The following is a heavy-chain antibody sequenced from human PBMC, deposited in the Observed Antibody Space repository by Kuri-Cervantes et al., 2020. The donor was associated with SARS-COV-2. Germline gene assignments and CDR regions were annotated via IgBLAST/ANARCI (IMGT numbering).Heavy chain of an antibody. D-gene: IGHD5/OR15-5a*01. J-gene: IGHJ4*02. CDR3: ARLSTKTEIGDFDY. Sequence: ASVKVSCKASGYTFTSYGISWVRQAPGQGLEWMGIINPNGGSSDYAQRFQGRVTMTRDTSTSTVYMELSSLRSEDTAVYYCARLSTKTEIGDFDYWGQGTLVTVSS. V-gene: IGHV1-46*01. CDR2: INPNGGSS. CDR1: GYTFTSYG.